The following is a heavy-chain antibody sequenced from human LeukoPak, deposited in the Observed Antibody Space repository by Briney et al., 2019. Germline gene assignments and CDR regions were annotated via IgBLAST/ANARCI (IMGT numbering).Heavy chain of an antibody. Sequence: PGRSLRLSCAASGFTFSSYAMHWVRQAPGKGLEWVAVISYDGSNKYYADSVKGRFTISRDSSKNTLYLQMNSLRAEDTAVYYCAAEDLWGQGTLVTVSS. J-gene: IGHJ5*02. CDR2: ISYDGSNK. CDR3: AAEDL. V-gene: IGHV3-30*04. CDR1: GFTFSSYA.